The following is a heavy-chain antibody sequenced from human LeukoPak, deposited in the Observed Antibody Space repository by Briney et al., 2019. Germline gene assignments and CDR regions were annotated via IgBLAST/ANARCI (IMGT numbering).Heavy chain of an antibody. J-gene: IGHJ4*02. CDR3: AKTGIAAPVVDY. CDR2: ISWNSGSI. CDR1: GFTFDVYA. V-gene: IGHV3-9*01. D-gene: IGHD6-13*01. Sequence: GGSLRLSCAASGFTFDVYAMHWVRQAPGKGLEWVSGISWNSGSIGYADSVKGRFTISRDNAKNSLYLQMNSLRAEDTALYYCAKTGIAAPVVDYWGQGTLVTVSS.